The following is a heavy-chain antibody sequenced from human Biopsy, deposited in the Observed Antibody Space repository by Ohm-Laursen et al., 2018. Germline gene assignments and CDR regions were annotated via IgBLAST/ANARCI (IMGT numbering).Heavy chain of an antibody. CDR3: ARDTRWSPYHMDV. Sequence: SLRLSCAASGVTLSGYGMNWVRQAPGKGLEWVSYISSGGTTIYYADSVKGRFTISRDNAKNSLYLQMNSLRADDTAVYYCARDTRWSPYHMDVWGQGTTVTVSS. D-gene: IGHD4-23*01. V-gene: IGHV3-48*04. CDR1: GVTLSGYG. J-gene: IGHJ6*02. CDR2: ISSGGTTI.